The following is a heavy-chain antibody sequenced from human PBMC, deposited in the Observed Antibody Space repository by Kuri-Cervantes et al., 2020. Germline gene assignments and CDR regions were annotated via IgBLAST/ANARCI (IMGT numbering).Heavy chain of an antibody. J-gene: IGHJ6*02. D-gene: IGHD3-3*01. CDR1: GDSVSSNSAA. Sequence: SQTLSLTCAISGDSVSSNSAAWNWIRQSPSRGLEWLGRTYYRSKWYNDYAVSVKSRITINPDTSKNQFSLKLSSVTAADTAVYYCASSPRYDFWSGYYKTQYGMDVWGQGTTVTVSS. CDR2: TYYRSKWYN. V-gene: IGHV6-1*01. CDR3: ASSPRYDFWSGYYKTQYGMDV.